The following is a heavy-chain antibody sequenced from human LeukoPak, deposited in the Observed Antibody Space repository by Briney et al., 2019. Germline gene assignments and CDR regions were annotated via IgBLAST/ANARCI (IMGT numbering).Heavy chain of an antibody. CDR3: AKGGYSYGYGPLYYYYYMDV. Sequence: QPGGSLRLSCAASGFTFSSYAMSWVRQAPGKGLEWVSAISGSGGSTYYADSVKGRFTISRDNSKNTLYLQMNSLRAEDTAVYYCAKGGYSYGYGPLYYYYYMDVWGKGTTVTVSS. V-gene: IGHV3-23*01. D-gene: IGHD5-18*01. CDR1: GFTFSSYA. CDR2: ISGSGGST. J-gene: IGHJ6*03.